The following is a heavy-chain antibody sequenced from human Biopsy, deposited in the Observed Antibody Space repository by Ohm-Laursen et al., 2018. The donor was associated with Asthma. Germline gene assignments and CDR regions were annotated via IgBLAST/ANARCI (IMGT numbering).Heavy chain of an antibody. Sequence: SSLRLSCAASGFVFSQCGMHWARQAPGKGLEWVAVITFDGSTQHYGDSVKGRFTISRDNSKNMLFLQMNSLRAEDTAVYYCLRDTLGYYFDIWGQGTQVTVSS. CDR2: ITFDGSTQ. D-gene: IGHD6-13*01. CDR1: GFVFSQCG. J-gene: IGHJ4*02. CDR3: LRDTLGYYFDI. V-gene: IGHV3-30*03.